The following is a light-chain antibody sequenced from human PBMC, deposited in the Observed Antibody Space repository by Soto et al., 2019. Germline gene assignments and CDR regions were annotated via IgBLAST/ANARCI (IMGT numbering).Light chain of an antibody. V-gene: IGLV3-1*01. J-gene: IGLJ2*01. CDR2: QDS. CDR1: KLGDKY. Sequence: SYELTQPPSVSVSPGQTASITCSGAKLGDKYACWYQQKPGQSPVLVIYQDSKRPSGIPERFSGSNSGNTATLTISGTQAMDEADNYCQAWDSSTAWVFGGGTKVTVL. CDR3: QAWDSSTAWV.